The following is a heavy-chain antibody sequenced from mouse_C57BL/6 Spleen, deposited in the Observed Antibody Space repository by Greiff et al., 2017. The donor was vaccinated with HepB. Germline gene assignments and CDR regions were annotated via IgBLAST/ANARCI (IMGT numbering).Heavy chain of an antibody. CDR1: GYTFTSYW. J-gene: IGHJ3*01. Sequence: QVQLQQPGAELVKPGASVKMSCKASGYTFTSYWITWVKQRPGQGLEWIGDIYPGSGSTNYNEKFKSKATLTVDTSSSTAYMQLSSLTSEDSAVYYWARGDGSSTWFAYWGQGTLVTVSA. V-gene: IGHV1-55*01. CDR3: ARGDGSSTWFAY. CDR2: IYPGSGST. D-gene: IGHD1-1*01.